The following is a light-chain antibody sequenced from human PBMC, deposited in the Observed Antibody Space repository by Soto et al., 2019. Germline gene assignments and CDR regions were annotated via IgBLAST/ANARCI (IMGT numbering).Light chain of an antibody. CDR2: DAS. J-gene: IGKJ2*01. CDR3: QQRNNWPPSYT. Sequence: EIVLTQSPATLSLSPGERATLSCRASQSVSSYLAWYQQKPGHAPRLIIYDASNRATGIPARFSGSGSGTDCTLPISSLEPEDFAVYYCQQRNNWPPSYTFGQGTKLEIK. V-gene: IGKV3-11*01. CDR1: QSVSSY.